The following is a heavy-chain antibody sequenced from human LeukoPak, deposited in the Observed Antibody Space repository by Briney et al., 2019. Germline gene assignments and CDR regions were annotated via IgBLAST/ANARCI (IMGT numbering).Heavy chain of an antibody. J-gene: IGHJ4*02. Sequence: PSETLSLTCTVSGDSIRTYYWSWIRQPPGNGLEWIGYIYYSGSTNYNPSLKSRVTISVDTSKNQFSLKLRSVTAADTAVYYCARGYHNSGYILDYWGQGTLVTVSS. CDR2: IYYSGST. CDR1: GDSIRTYY. D-gene: IGHD3-22*01. CDR3: ARGYHNSGYILDY. V-gene: IGHV4-59*01.